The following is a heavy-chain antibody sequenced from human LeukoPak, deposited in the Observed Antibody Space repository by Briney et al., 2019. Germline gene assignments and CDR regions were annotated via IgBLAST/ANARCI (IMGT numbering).Heavy chain of an antibody. D-gene: IGHD4-17*01. CDR2: INPNSGGT. CDR3: ARIHWVTTSPFDY. J-gene: IGHJ4*02. Sequence: GASVKVSCKASGYTFTGYYMHWVRQAPGQGLEWMGWINPNSGGTNYAQKFQGRVTMTRDTSISTAYMELSRLRSDDTAVYYCARIHWVTTSPFDYWGQGTLVTVSS. CDR1: GYTFTGYY. V-gene: IGHV1-2*02.